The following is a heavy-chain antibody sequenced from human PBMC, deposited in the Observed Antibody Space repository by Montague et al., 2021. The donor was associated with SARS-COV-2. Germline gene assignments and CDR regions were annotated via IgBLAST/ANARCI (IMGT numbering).Heavy chain of an antibody. D-gene: IGHD2-2*01. CDR3: VRVPDRLLFVPRYYGMDV. Sequence: SETLSLTCSRLGAWKSGADRKSTRLNPRHHGKSYAVFCYKRKTSYNPYLQSRATISVDTSKNQFSLKLSSATAADTAAYYCVRVPDRLLFVPRYYGMDVWGQRTAVTVSS. CDR1: GAWKSGAD. V-gene: IGHV4-34*01. CDR2: FCYKRKT. J-gene: IGHJ6*02.